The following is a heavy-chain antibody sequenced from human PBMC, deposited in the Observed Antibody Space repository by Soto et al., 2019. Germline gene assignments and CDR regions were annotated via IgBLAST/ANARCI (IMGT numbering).Heavy chain of an antibody. Sequence: QVQLVQSGAEMREPGSSVKVSCKASGGTFSSSAINWLRQAPGQGPEWMGGIIPTFGTANYFEKVRGRVTITADTSTSTAYMEVSSLTSEDTAMYFCAKSETAGHRGFDIWGQGTMVTVSS. D-gene: IGHD6-19*01. CDR3: AKSETAGHRGFDI. V-gene: IGHV1-69*06. CDR2: IIPTFGTA. CDR1: GGTFSSSA. J-gene: IGHJ3*02.